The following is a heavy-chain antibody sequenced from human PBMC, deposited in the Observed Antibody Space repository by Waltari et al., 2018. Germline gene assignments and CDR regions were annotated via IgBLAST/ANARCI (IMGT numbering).Heavy chain of an antibody. CDR3: ARGDRGSYDY. J-gene: IGHJ4*02. CDR2: ISSSSSYI. D-gene: IGHD1-26*01. V-gene: IGHV3-21*01. CDR1: GFTFSSSS. Sequence: EVQLVESGGGLVKPGGSLSLSCAASGFTFSSSSMNWVRPAPGKGLEWVSSISSSSSYIYYADSVKGRFTISRDNAKNSLYLQMNSLRAEDTAVYYCARGDRGSYDYWGQGTLVTVSS.